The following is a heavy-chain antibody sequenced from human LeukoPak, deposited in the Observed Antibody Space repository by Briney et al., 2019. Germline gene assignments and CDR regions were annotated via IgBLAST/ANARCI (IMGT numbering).Heavy chain of an antibody. CDR1: GDSISSGSYY. Sequence: SQTLSLTCTVSGDSISSGSYYWSWIRQPAGKGREWIGRIYTSGSTNYNPSLESRVTISVDTSKNQFSLKLSSVTASDTAVYYCAGLLGYCSGTSCYRGFDYWGQGTLVTVSS. V-gene: IGHV4-61*02. CDR2: IYTSGST. D-gene: IGHD2-2*02. J-gene: IGHJ4*02. CDR3: AGLLGYCSGTSCYRGFDY.